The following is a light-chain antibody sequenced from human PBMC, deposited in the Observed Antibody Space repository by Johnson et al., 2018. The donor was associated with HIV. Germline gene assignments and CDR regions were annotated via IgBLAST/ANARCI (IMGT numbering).Light chain of an antibody. Sequence: QSVLTQPPSVSAAPGQKVTISCSGSSSNIGNNYVSWYQQLPGTAPKLLIYDNNKRPSGIPDRISVSKSGTSATLGITGLQTGDEADYYCGTWDSSLSTYVFGSGTKVTVL. J-gene: IGLJ1*01. CDR3: GTWDSSLSTYV. V-gene: IGLV1-51*01. CDR2: DNN. CDR1: SSNIGNNY.